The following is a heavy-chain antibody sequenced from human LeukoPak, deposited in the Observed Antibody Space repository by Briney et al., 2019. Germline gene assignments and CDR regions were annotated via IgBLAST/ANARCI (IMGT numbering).Heavy chain of an antibody. CDR2: IYYSGST. CDR3: ARHPRPYDFWSGYYPQIDY. CDR1: GGSISSSSYY. J-gene: IGHJ4*02. Sequence: SETLSLTCTVSGGSISSSSYYWGWIRQPPGKGLEWIGSIYYSGSTYYNPSLKSRVTISVDTSKNQFSLKLSSVTAADTAVYYCARHPRPYDFWSGYYPQIDYWGQGTLVTVPS. V-gene: IGHV4-39*01. D-gene: IGHD3-3*01.